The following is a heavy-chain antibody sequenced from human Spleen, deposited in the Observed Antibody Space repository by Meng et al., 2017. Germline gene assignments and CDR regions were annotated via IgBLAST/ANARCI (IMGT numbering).Heavy chain of an antibody. CDR1: GGSLSNSGSY. V-gene: IGHV4-39*02. Sequence: SETLSLTCTVSGGSLSNSGSYWAWIRQPPGKGLEWIANIDYSGRTYNSPSLKSRVTMSVDTSKDHFSLKLSSVTAADTAVYYSAREDSSSWSVGSFYYGMDVWGQGTTVTVSS. D-gene: IGHD6-13*01. CDR2: IDYSGRT. CDR3: AREDSSSWSVGSFYYGMDV. J-gene: IGHJ6*02.